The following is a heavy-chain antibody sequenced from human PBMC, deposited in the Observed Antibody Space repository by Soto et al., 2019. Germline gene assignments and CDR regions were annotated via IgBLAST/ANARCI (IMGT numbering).Heavy chain of an antibody. CDR2: ISAYDGDT. Sequence: ASVKVSCKASGHRFTSYGFSWVRQGPGQGLEWMGWISAYDGDTKYVQSLQGRVTLTTDTSTETDFMELRSLRSDDTAVYFCARDAAVAGNSYGLDVWGQGTTVTVSS. J-gene: IGHJ6*02. D-gene: IGHD6-19*01. V-gene: IGHV1-18*04. CDR1: GHRFTSYG. CDR3: ARDAAVAGNSYGLDV.